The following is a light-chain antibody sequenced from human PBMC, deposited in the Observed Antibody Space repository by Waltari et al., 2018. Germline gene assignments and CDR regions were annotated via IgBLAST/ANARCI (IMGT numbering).Light chain of an antibody. CDR1: QGISSY. J-gene: IGKJ3*01. CDR2: AAS. Sequence: IQLTQSPSSLSASVGDRVTITCRASQGISSYLAWYQQRPGKAPKLLIYAASTLQSGVPSRFSGSGSGTGFTLTISSLQPEDFATYYCQQLNSYPPGFGPGTKVDIK. V-gene: IGKV1-9*01. CDR3: QQLNSYPPG.